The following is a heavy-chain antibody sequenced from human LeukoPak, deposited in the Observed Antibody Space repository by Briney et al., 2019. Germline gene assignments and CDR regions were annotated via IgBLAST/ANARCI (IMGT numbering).Heavy chain of an antibody. CDR1: GDSISSYY. Sequence: PSETLPLTCTVSGDSISSYYWGWLRQPPGKGLGWIGSIYYSGTTYYNPSLKSRVTIPVDTSKNQFSLKLSSVTAADTAVYYCARVSGDSSSWYPLSGWYFDLWGRGTLVTVSS. V-gene: IGHV4-39*07. D-gene: IGHD6-13*01. CDR2: IYYSGTT. J-gene: IGHJ2*01. CDR3: ARVSGDSSSWYPLSGWYFDL.